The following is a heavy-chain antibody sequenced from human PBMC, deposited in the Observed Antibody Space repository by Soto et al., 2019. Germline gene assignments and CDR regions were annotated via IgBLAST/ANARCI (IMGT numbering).Heavy chain of an antibody. V-gene: IGHV3-66*01. Sequence: GGSLRLSCAASGFTVSSNYMSWVRQAPGKGLEWVSVIYSGGSTYYADSVKVRFTISRDKSKNTLYLQMNSLRAEDTAVYYCARELGEQHDYWCQGTLDTVSS. CDR3: ARELGEQHDY. D-gene: IGHD6-13*01. J-gene: IGHJ4*02. CDR2: IYSGGST. CDR1: GFTVSSNY.